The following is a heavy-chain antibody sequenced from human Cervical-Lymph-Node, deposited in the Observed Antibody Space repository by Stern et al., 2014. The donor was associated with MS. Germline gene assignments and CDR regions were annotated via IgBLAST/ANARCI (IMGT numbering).Heavy chain of an antibody. Sequence: GQLVESGGGLVKPGGSLRLSCAASGFTFSSYSMNWVRQAPGKGLEWVASISSGGSDIYYADSLKGRFTISRDNAKNSLYLQMNSLRAEDTAVYYCARGRGGNYRYYFDYWGQGTLVTVSS. D-gene: IGHD4-23*01. J-gene: IGHJ4*02. CDR1: GFTFSSYS. CDR2: ISSGGSDI. CDR3: ARGRGGNYRYYFDY. V-gene: IGHV3-21*01.